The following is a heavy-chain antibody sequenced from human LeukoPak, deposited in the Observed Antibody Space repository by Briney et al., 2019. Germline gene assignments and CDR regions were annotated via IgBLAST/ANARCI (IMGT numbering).Heavy chain of an antibody. Sequence: SETLSLTCTVSGGSISSSSYYWGWIRQAPGKGLEWIGSIYYTRTTYHNPTLKGRVTIAVDWSKNQCSLKLSSVTAADTAVYYCGRLPAAAQYYMDVWGKGTTVTVSS. J-gene: IGHJ6*03. D-gene: IGHD2-15*01. CDR3: GRLPAAAQYYMDV. CDR1: GGSISSSSYY. CDR2: IYYTRTT. V-gene: IGHV4-39*01.